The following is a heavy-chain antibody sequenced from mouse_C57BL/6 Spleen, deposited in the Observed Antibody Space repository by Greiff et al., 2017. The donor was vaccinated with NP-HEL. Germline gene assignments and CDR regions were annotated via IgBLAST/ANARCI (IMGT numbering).Heavy chain of an antibody. CDR3: ARLRGYYYGSSIDYAMDY. D-gene: IGHD1-1*01. CDR1: GFSLTSYG. CDR2: IWSDGST. J-gene: IGHJ4*01. Sequence: VKLMESGPGLVAPSQSLSITCTVSGFSLTSYGVHWVRQPPGKGLEWLVVIWSDGSTTYNSALKSRLSISKDNSKSQVFLKMNSLQTDDTAMYYCARLRGYYYGSSIDYAMDYWGQGTSVTVSS. V-gene: IGHV2-6*03.